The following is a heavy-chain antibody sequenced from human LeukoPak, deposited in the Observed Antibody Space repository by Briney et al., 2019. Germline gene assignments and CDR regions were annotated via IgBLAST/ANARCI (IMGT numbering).Heavy chain of an antibody. CDR1: GYTFTGYY. CDR2: INPNSGNT. CDR3: ARAPYCSSTSCYRGHNWFDP. D-gene: IGHD2-2*02. Sequence: ASVKVSCKASGYTFTGYYMHWVRQAPGQGLEWMGWINPNSGNTGYAQKFQGRVTITRNTSISTAYMELSSLRSEDTAVYYCARAPYCSSTSCYRGHNWFDPWGQGTLVTVSS. V-gene: IGHV1-8*03. J-gene: IGHJ5*02.